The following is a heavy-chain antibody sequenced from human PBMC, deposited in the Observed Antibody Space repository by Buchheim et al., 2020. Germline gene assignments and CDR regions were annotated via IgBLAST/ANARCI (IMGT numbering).Heavy chain of an antibody. V-gene: IGHV4-59*01. CDR2: IYYSGST. D-gene: IGHD6-6*01. Sequence: QVQLQESGPGLVKPSETLSLTCTVSGGSISSYYWSWIRQPPGKGLEWIGYIYYSGSTNYNPSLKSRVTISVAPSKNQFFLTLSYVTAADTAVYYCAREWYGEYSSSFDYWGQGTL. J-gene: IGHJ4*02. CDR1: GGSISSYY. CDR3: AREWYGEYSSSFDY.